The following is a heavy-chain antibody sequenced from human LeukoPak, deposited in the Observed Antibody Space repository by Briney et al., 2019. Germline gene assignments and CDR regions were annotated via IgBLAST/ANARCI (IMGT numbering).Heavy chain of an antibody. J-gene: IGHJ4*02. CDR3: ASDPHSSGWYYFDY. V-gene: IGHV3-33*01. CDR1: GFTFSSYG. D-gene: IGHD6-19*01. CDR2: IWYDGSNK. Sequence: GGSLRLSCAASGFTFSSYGMHWVRQAPGKGLEWVAVIWYDGSNKYYADSVKGRFAISRDNSKNTLYLQMNSLRAEDTAVYYCASDPHSSGWYYFDYWGQGTLVTVSS.